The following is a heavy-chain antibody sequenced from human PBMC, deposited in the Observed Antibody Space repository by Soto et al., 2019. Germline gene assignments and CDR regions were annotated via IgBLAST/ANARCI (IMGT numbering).Heavy chain of an antibody. CDR1: GGSISSYY. D-gene: IGHD3-22*01. CDR3: ARARYDSGGYYYVVDLVAFDI. J-gene: IGHJ3*02. Sequence: SETLSLTCTVSGGSISSYYWSWIRQPPGKGLEWIGYIYYSGSTNYNPSLKSRVTISVDTSKNQFSLKLSSVTAADTAVYYCARARYDSGGYYYVVDLVAFDIWGHG. CDR2: IYYSGST. V-gene: IGHV4-59*01.